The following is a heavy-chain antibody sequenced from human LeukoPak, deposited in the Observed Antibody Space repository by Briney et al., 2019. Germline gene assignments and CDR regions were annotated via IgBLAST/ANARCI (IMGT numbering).Heavy chain of an antibody. D-gene: IGHD3-3*01. Sequence: PGGSLRLSCAASGFTFSNYSMNWVRQAPGKGLEWVSSISSSSSYIYYADSVKGRFTISRDNAKNSLYLQMNSLRAEDTAVYYCARKEWSYDAFDIWGQGTMVTVSS. J-gene: IGHJ3*02. V-gene: IGHV3-21*01. CDR1: GFTFSNYS. CDR2: ISSSSSYI. CDR3: ARKEWSYDAFDI.